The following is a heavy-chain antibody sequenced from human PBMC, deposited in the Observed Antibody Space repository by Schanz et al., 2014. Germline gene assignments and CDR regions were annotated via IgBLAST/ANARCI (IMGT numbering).Heavy chain of an antibody. CDR2: IYYSGST. CDR3: AREDRYYHGLDV. Sequence: QVQLQESGSGLVKPSQTLSLTCAVSGGSISRGFYSWNWIRQPPGRGLEWIGCIYYSGSTYYNPSLKPRVPIRIDRSKDQFSLSLNSVTAADTAVYYCAREDRYYHGLDVWGQGTTVTVS. J-gene: IGHJ6*02. CDR1: GGSISRGFYS. V-gene: IGHV4-30-2*01.